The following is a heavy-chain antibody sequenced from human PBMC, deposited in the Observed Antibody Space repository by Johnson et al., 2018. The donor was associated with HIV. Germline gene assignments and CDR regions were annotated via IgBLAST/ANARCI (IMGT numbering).Heavy chain of an antibody. CDR1: GFTFDDYG. D-gene: IGHD2/OR15-2a*01. CDR3: ARGIEGLDAFDI. V-gene: IGHV3-30*03. CDR2: ISYDGSNK. Sequence: VQLVESGGGVVRPGGSLRLSCAASGFTFDDYGMSWVRQAPGKGLEWVAVISYDGSNKYYADSVKGRFTISRDNAKNSLYLQMNSLRAEDTAVYYCARGIEGLDAFDIWGQGTMVTVSS. J-gene: IGHJ3*02.